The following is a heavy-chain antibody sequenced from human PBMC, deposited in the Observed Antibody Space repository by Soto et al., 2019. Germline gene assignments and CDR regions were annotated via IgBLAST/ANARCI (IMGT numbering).Heavy chain of an antibody. V-gene: IGHV3-53*01. CDR3: ARDPGSYYGDAFDI. Sequence: GGSLRLSCAASGFTVSSNYMSWVRQTPGKGLEWVSIIYAGGTTYYADSVKGRFTIPRDNSKNTLYLQMNSLRAEDTAVYYCARDPGSYYGDAFDIWGQGTMVTVSS. CDR1: GFTVSSNY. J-gene: IGHJ3*02. D-gene: IGHD1-26*01. CDR2: IYAGGTT.